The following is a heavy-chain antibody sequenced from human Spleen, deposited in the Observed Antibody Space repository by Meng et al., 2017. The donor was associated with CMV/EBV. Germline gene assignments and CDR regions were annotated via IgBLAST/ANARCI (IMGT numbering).Heavy chain of an antibody. Sequence: GESLKISCAASGFTFDDYGMSWVRQAPGKGLEWVSGINWNGGSTGYADPVKGRFTISRDNAKNSLYLQMNSLRAEDTALYYCASLSRLDYYYGMDVWGQGTTVTVSS. V-gene: IGHV3-20*04. J-gene: IGHJ6*02. CDR3: ASLSRLDYYYGMDV. D-gene: IGHD2/OR15-2a*01. CDR1: GFTFDDYG. CDR2: INWNGGST.